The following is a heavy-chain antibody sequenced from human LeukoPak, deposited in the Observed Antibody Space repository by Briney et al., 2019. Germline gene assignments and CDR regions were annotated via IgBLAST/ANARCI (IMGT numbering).Heavy chain of an antibody. J-gene: IGHJ4*02. D-gene: IGHD3-22*01. CDR3: AREEYFQDSNGYSYYFHS. Sequence: SETLSLTCTVSGGSIGWDYWSWIRQSAGKGLEWIGRIYKSGSTNYNPSFRSRVTISVDTSKNQFPLNVTSVTAADTAVYYCAREEYFQDSNGYSYYFHSWGQGSLVTVSS. CDR2: IYKSGST. V-gene: IGHV4-4*07. CDR1: GGSIGWDY.